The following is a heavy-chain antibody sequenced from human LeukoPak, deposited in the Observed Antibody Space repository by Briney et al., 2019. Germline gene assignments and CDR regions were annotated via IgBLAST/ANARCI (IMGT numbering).Heavy chain of an antibody. V-gene: IGHV3-7*01. Sequence: GGSLRLSCAVSGFSFSSNCMSWVRQAPGKGLEWVAKIKEDGNEIYNVDSVKGRFTISRDNTKNSLFLQMNSLRAEDTAVYYCATGGAVAGRFAYWGQGTLVTVSS. D-gene: IGHD6-19*01. J-gene: IGHJ4*02. CDR1: GFSFSSNC. CDR2: IKEDGNEI. CDR3: ATGGAVAGRFAY.